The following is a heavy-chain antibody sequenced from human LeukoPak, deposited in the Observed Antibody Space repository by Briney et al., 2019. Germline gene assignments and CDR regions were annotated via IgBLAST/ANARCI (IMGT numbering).Heavy chain of an antibody. CDR3: AKGGGTMVQGVIRGTDY. D-gene: IGHD3-10*01. CDR2: IRYDGSNK. Sequence: PGGSLRLSCAASGFTFSSYGMHWVRQAPGKGLEWVAFIRYDGSNKYYADSVKGRFTISRDNSKNTLYLQMNSLRAEDTAVYYCAKGGGTMVQGVIRGTDYWGQGTLVTVSS. V-gene: IGHV3-30*02. CDR1: GFTFSSYG. J-gene: IGHJ4*02.